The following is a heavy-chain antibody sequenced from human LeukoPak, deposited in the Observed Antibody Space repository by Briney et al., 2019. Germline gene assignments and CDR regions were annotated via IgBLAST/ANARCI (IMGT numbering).Heavy chain of an antibody. CDR2: IYYSGST. D-gene: IGHD3-9*01. CDR1: SRSITREY. CDR3: AYFDGGYYDY. J-gene: IGHJ4*02. V-gene: IGHV4-59*08. Sequence: PSETLSLTRSVDSRSITREYSGSIRQPPGKGLEWIGYIYYSGSTNYNPSLKSRVTISVDTSKNQFSLKVSSVTATDSHYYSCAYFDGGYYDYWCQGTLVTVSS.